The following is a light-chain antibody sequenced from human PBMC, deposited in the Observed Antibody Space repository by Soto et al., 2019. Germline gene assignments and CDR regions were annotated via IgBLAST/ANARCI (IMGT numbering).Light chain of an antibody. V-gene: IGKV3-11*01. J-gene: IGKJ4*01. CDR2: DAS. CDR1: QSISVY. CDR3: HQRTKWPPT. Sequence: EIVLTQSPATLSLSPGERASLSCRASQSISVYLAWYQQKPGQAPRLLIYDASNRATGIPARFSGSGSGTVFTLTISSLEPEDFAVYYCHQRTKWPPTLGGGTKVEI.